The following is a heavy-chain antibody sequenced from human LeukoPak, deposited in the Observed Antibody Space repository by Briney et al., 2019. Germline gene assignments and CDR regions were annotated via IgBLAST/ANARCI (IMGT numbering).Heavy chain of an antibody. D-gene: IGHD2-2*01. CDR1: GFTLSSDW. CDR2: IKKDGIEK. V-gene: IGHV3-7*01. Sequence: GGSLRLSCVVSGFTLSSDWMSWVRQAPGKGLEWVANIKKDGIEKYYVESVKGRFTISRDNAKNSLYLQMNSLRAEDTAVYYCARADCSSTSCLFDYWGQGTLVTVSS. J-gene: IGHJ4*02. CDR3: ARADCSSTSCLFDY.